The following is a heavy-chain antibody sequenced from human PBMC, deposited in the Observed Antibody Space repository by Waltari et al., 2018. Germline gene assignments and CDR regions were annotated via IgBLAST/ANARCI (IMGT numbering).Heavy chain of an antibody. V-gene: IGHV1-24*01. CDR1: GYTLPELS. CDR3: ATVYDSSGYGKFDY. Sequence: QVQLVQSGAEVKKPGASVKVSCKVSGYTLPELSMHWVRQAPGEGIEWMGGFKPEEGETIYAKKFQGRVTMTEDTATDTAYMGLSSLRSEETAVYYWATVYDSSGYGKFDYWGQGTLVTVSS. J-gene: IGHJ4*02. D-gene: IGHD3-22*01. CDR2: FKPEEGET.